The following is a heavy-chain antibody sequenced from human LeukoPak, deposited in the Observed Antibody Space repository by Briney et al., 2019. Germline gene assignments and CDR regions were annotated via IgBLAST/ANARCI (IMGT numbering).Heavy chain of an antibody. V-gene: IGHV3-21*01. Sequence: GGSLRLSCAASRFTFNTDTMNWVRQAPGKGLEWLSSISSSSSSKYYADSVRGRFIISRDNAKKSLYLQMNSLRAEDTAVYYCVRGDRRDLWGQGTLVTVSS. CDR2: ISSSSSSK. CDR3: VRGDRRDL. CDR1: RFTFNTDT. J-gene: IGHJ4*02. D-gene: IGHD2-21*02.